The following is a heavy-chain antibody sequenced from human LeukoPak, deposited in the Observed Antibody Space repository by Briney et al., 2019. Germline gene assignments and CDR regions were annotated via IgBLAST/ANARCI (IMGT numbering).Heavy chain of an antibody. J-gene: IGHJ4*02. CDR3: ARYSSGWYVD. CDR1: GFTVSSNY. CDR2: IYSGGST. D-gene: IGHD6-19*01. Sequence: GGSLRLSCAASGFTVSSNYMSWVRQAPGKGLEWVSIIYSGGSTYYADSVKGRFTISRDNSKNTLYLQMNSLRADDTAVHYCARYSSGWYVDWGQGTLVTVSS. V-gene: IGHV3-53*01.